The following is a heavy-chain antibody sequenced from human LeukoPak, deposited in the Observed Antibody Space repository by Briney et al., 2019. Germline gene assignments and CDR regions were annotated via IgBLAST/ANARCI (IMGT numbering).Heavy chain of an antibody. CDR3: ARGRVSSSTWYSTYYYYFYMDV. Sequence: PSETLSLTCTVSGGSISTSNYYWSWIRQPAGKGLEWIGRIYTSGSTNYNPSLKSRVTMSVDTSKNQFSLRLRSVTAADTAVYFCARGRVSSSTWYSTYYYYFYMDVWGKGTTVTVSS. CDR2: IYTSGST. V-gene: IGHV4-61*02. CDR1: GGSISTSNYY. D-gene: IGHD1-1*01. J-gene: IGHJ6*03.